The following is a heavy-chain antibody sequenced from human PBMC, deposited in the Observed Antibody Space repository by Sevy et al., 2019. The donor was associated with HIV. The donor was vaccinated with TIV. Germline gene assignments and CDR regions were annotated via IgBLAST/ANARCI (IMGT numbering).Heavy chain of an antibody. CDR2: ISSIGSTI. CDR1: GFTFSSYE. J-gene: IGHJ6*02. CDR3: ARTQGVPAAIVYYYGMDV. Sequence: GGSLRLSCAASGFTFSSYEMNWVRQAPGKGLEWVSYISSIGSTIYYADSVKGRFTISRDNAKNSLYLQMNSLRAEDTAVYYCARTQGVPAAIVYYYGMDVWGQGTTVTVSS. D-gene: IGHD2-2*01. V-gene: IGHV3-48*03.